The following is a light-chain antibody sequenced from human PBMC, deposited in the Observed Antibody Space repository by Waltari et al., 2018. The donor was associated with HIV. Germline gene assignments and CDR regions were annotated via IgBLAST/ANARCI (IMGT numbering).Light chain of an antibody. CDR3: QQRRNWPPLT. CDR2: DAS. V-gene: IGKV3-11*01. Sequence: EIVLTQSPATLSLSPGERATLSCTASQSVSSYIAWYQQKPGQAPRLLIYDASNRATVIPARFSGSASGTDFTLTISILAPEDFAVYYCQQRRNWPPLTFGGGTKVEIK. CDR1: QSVSSY. J-gene: IGKJ4*01.